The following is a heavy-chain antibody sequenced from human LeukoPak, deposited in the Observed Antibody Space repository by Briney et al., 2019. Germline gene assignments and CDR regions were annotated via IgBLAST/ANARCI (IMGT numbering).Heavy chain of an antibody. V-gene: IGHV3-23*01. CDR3: ARVRMGIVVVPAIDY. D-gene: IGHD2-2*03. J-gene: IGHJ4*02. CDR1: GFTFSSYA. CDR2: ISGSGGST. Sequence: GGSLRLSCAASGFTFSSYAMSWVRQAPGKGLEWVSAISGSGGSTYYADSVKGRFTISRDNSKNTLYLQMNSLRAEDTAVYYCARVRMGIVVVPAIDYWGQGTLVTVSS.